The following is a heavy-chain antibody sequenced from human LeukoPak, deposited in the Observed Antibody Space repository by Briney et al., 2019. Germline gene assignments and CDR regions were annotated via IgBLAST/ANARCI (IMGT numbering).Heavy chain of an antibody. J-gene: IGHJ6*02. CDR3: AKDLGMLYYYYGMDV. D-gene: IGHD2-8*01. CDR1: GFTFSSYA. V-gene: IGHV3-23*01. CDR2: ISGSGGST. Sequence: QPGGPLRLSCAASGFTFSSYAMSWVRQAPGKGLEWVSAISGSGGSTYYADSVKGRFTISRDNSKNTLYLQMNSLRAEDTAVYYCAKDLGMLYYYYGMDVWGQGTTVTVSS.